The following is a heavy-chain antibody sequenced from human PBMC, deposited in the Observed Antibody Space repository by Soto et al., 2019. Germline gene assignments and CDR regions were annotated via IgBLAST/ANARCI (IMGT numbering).Heavy chain of an antibody. CDR1: GGPVINGDSY. J-gene: IGHJ4*02. Sequence: QVQLQESGPGLVKPSQTLSLTCTVSGGPVINGDSYLNWIRQHPEKGLEWMGYINYRWTTNYNAALKSRILISVDTSKNQFSLRLTSVTAADTAVYYCARDAPGAAPYWGQGTLVTVSS. CDR3: ARDAPGAAPY. CDR2: INYRWTT. V-gene: IGHV4-31*03. D-gene: IGHD6-13*01.